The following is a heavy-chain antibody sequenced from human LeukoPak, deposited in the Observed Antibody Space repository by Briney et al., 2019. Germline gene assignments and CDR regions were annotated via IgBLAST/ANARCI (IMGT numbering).Heavy chain of an antibody. CDR3: AHTLYDILT. V-gene: IGHV2-5*01. J-gene: IGHJ4*02. CDR2: IYWNDDK. CDR1: GFSLSTSGVG. D-gene: IGHD3-9*01. Sequence: SGPTLVNPTQTLTLTCTFSGFSLSTSGVGVGWIRQPPGKALEWLALIYWNDDKRYSPYLKSRLTITKDTSKNKVVLTLTNMDPVYTATYYCAHTLYDILTWGQGTLVTVSS.